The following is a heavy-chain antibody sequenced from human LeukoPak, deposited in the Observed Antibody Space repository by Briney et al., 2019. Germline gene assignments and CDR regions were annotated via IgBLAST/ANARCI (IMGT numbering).Heavy chain of an antibody. J-gene: IGHJ4*02. D-gene: IGHD2-2*02. V-gene: IGHV3-11*04. CDR2: ISGSGSTI. CDR3: AREYQPLLYGDY. CDR1: GFTFSDYY. Sequence: GGSLRLSCSASGFTFSDYYMSWIRQAPGKGLEWVSYISGSGSTIYYADSVKGRFTISGDNAKSSLYLQMNSLRAEDTALYYCAREYQPLLYGDYWGQGSLVTVSS.